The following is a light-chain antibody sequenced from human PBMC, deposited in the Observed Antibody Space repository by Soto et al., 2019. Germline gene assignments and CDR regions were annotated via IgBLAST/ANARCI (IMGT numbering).Light chain of an antibody. Sequence: DIQMTQSPSTLSASVGDRVTITCRASQSISSWLAWYQQKPGKAPKLLIYDASSLESGVPSRFSGSGSGTEFTLTFSSLQPDDFATYYCQQYTSYPWTFGQGTKVEIK. V-gene: IGKV1-5*01. J-gene: IGKJ1*01. CDR2: DAS. CDR1: QSISSW. CDR3: QQYTSYPWT.